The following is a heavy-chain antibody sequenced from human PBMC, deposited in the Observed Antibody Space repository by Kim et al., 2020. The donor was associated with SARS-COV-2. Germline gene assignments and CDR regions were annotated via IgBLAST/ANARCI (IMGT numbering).Heavy chain of an antibody. CDR1: GFTFRTHA. J-gene: IGHJ2*01. Sequence: GGSLRLSCVASGFTFRTHAMSWARQSPGRGLEWVSEISSGGDQRDYLDSVEGRFTISRETSKNTLYLQMSNLRGEDTAVYYCVKGGRWPKPDVWGRGALVTV. D-gene: IGHD1-26*01. CDR2: ISSGGDQR. V-gene: IGHV3-23*01. CDR3: VKGGRWPKPDV.